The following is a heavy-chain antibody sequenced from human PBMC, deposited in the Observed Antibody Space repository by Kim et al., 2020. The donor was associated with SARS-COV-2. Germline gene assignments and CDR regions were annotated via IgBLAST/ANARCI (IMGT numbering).Heavy chain of an antibody. CDR3: AKLTTVAPSDY. D-gene: IGHD4-17*01. Sequence: KYYADSVKGRFTISIDNSKNPLHLQMNSLSAEDTAVYYCAKLTTVAPSDYWGQGTLVIVSS. J-gene: IGHJ4*02. V-gene: IGHV3-30*02.